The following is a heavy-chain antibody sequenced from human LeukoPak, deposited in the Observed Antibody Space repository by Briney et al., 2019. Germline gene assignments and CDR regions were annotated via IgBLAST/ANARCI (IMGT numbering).Heavy chain of an antibody. J-gene: IGHJ6*02. CDR3: ARLYEDYYYGMDV. D-gene: IGHD5/OR15-5a*01. CDR1: GFTFSSYS. CDR2: ISSGSSYL. Sequence: PGGSLRLSCAASGFTFSSYSMNWVRQAPGKGLEWVSSISSGSSYLSYADSLKGRFTISRDNAKNSLYLQMNSLRAEDTAVYYCARLYEDYYYGMDVWGQGTTVTVSS. V-gene: IGHV3-21*01.